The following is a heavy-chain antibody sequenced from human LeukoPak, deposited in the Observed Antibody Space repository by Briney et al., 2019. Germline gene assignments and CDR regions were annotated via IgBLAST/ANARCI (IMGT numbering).Heavy chain of an antibody. V-gene: IGHV3-23*01. CDR1: GFSFSAFA. D-gene: IGHD3-16*01. CDR2: ISGSGSST. CDR3: ARDPVGGIGHYIGRSYFDS. Sequence: GGSLRLSCAASGFSFSAFAMSWVRQAPGKGLEWVAGISGSGSSTYDAHSVRGRFIITRDNSKDTLYLQMNTLRAEDTAIYYCARDPVGGIGHYIGRSYFDSWGQGTLVTVSS. J-gene: IGHJ4*02.